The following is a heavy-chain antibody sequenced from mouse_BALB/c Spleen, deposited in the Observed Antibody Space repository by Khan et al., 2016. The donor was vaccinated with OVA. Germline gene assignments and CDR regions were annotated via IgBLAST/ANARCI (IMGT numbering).Heavy chain of an antibody. CDR1: GYTFTNYG. V-gene: IGHV9-3-1*01. D-gene: IGHD2-10*01. Sequence: QIQLVQSGPELKTHGETVKISCKASGYTFTNYGKNWVKQSPGSDLKWLGWINTYTGEPAYADDFKGRFAFSLETSASTAYLQINNRKNKDTATDGCARPPYFSYALDHWGQGTSVTVSS. CDR3: ARPPYFSYALDH. J-gene: IGHJ4*01. CDR2: INTYTGEP.